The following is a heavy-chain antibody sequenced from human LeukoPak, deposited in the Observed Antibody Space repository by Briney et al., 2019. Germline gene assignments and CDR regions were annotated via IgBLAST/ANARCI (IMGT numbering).Heavy chain of an antibody. J-gene: IGHJ4*02. Sequence: SETLSLTCTVSGGSMTGYYWRWIRQPPGKGLERIGNIYSGGSTKYNPSLESRVSISVDTSKRQFSLDLSSVTAADTAVYYCARRVAATGMVDSWGQGTLVTVSS. D-gene: IGHD6-25*01. CDR2: IYSGGST. V-gene: IGHV4-4*09. CDR1: GGSMTGYY. CDR3: ARRVAATGMVDS.